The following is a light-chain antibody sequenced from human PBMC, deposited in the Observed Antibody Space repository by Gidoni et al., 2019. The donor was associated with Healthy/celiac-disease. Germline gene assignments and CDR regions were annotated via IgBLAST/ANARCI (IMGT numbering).Light chain of an antibody. CDR3: QQYNNWPPWT. CDR1: QSVSSN. CDR2: GAS. Sequence: VRTQSPATLSVSPGERATLSCRASQSVSSNLAWYQQKPGQAPRLLIYGASTRATGIPARFSGSGSGTEFTLTISSLQSEDFAVYYCQQYNNWPPWTFGQGTKLEIK. J-gene: IGKJ2*02. V-gene: IGKV3-15*01.